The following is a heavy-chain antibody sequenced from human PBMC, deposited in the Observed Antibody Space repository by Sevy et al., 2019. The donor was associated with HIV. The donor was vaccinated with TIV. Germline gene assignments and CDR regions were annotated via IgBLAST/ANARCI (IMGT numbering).Heavy chain of an antibody. V-gene: IGHV4-34*01. Sequence: SETLSLTCAVYGGSFSGYYWSWIRQPPGKGLEWFGEINHSGGTNYNPSLKSRVTISVDTSKNQFSLKLSSVTAADTAVYYCASGRQKQWLVRWGQGTLVTVSS. CDR1: GGSFSGYY. CDR2: INHSGGT. CDR3: ASGRQKQWLVR. J-gene: IGHJ4*02. D-gene: IGHD6-19*01.